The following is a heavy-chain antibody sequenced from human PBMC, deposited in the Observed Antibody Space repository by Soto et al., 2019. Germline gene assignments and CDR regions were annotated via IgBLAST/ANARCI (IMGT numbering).Heavy chain of an antibody. J-gene: IGHJ4*02. Sequence: PGWSLKISCQGSEHSFSSYWIAWVRQMPGKGLEFMGIIFPPDSETRYSPSFQGQVTISVDRSINTAYLQWSSLKASDTAIYYCARQIGTTLYYWGQGTPVTVSS. CDR2: IFPPDSET. CDR1: EHSFSSYW. CDR3: ARQIGTTLYY. D-gene: IGHD3-16*01. V-gene: IGHV5-51*01.